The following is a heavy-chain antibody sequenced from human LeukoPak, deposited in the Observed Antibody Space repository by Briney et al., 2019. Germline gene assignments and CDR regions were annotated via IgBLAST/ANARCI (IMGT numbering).Heavy chain of an antibody. Sequence: GGSLRLSCAASGFTFSSYSMNWVRQAPGKGLEWVSYISSSSTIYYADSVKGRFTISRDNAKNSLYLQMNSLRAEDTAVYYCASRYCSGGSCYPAVNYYYGMDVWGQGTTVTVSS. CDR2: ISSSSTI. V-gene: IGHV3-48*04. CDR1: GFTFSSYS. D-gene: IGHD2-15*01. CDR3: ASRYCSGGSCYPAVNYYYGMDV. J-gene: IGHJ6*02.